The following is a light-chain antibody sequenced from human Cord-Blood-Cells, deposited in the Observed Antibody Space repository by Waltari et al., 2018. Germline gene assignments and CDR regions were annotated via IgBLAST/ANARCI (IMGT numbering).Light chain of an antibody. Sequence: DIQMTQSPSSLSASVGDRVTITCQASQDISNYLNWYQQKPGKAPKLLIYDASNLETGVPSRFSGSGTGTDFTFTISSLQPEDIATYYCQQYDNHPFGGGTKVEIK. CDR2: DAS. CDR3: QQYDNHP. J-gene: IGKJ4*01. V-gene: IGKV1-33*01. CDR1: QDISNY.